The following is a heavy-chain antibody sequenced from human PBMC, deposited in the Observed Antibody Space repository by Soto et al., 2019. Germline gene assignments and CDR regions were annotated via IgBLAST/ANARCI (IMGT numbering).Heavy chain of an antibody. D-gene: IGHD6-19*01. CDR1: GGSISSYY. CDR3: TRLFWCPKGVAGKYYYYGMDV. Sequence: PSETLSLTCTVSGGSISSYYWSWIRQPPGKGLEWIGYIYYSGSTNYNPSLKSRVTISVDTSKNQFSLKLSPVTAADTAVYYCTRLFWCPKGVAGKYYYYGMDVWGQGTTVTVSS. V-gene: IGHV4-59*01. CDR2: IYYSGST. J-gene: IGHJ6*02.